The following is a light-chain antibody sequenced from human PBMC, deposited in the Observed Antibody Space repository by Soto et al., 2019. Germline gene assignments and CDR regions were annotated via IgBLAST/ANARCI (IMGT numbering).Light chain of an antibody. V-gene: IGLV2-8*01. CDR3: TSYTGDDFTFV. Sequence: LAQPPSASGSLGQSVTISCTGTSSDIGTYDYVSWYQQHPGRAPKLIIFEVSKRPLGVPDRFSGSKSGNTASLIVSGLQPDDEAEYHCTSYTGDDFTFVFXTGTKVTVL. J-gene: IGLJ1*01. CDR1: SSDIGTYDY. CDR2: EVS.